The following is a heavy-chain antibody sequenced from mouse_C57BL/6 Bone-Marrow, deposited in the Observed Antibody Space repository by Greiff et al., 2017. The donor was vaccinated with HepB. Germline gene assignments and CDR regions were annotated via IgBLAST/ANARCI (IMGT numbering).Heavy chain of an antibody. Sequence: LKQSGPELVKPGASVKISCKASGYAFSSSWMNWVKQRPGKGLEWIGRIYPGDGDTNYNGKFKGKATLTADKSSSTAYMQLSSLTSEDSAVYFCARQSYDWYFDVWGTGTTVTVSS. CDR1: GYAFSSSW. D-gene: IGHD1-1*01. CDR3: ARQSYDWYFDV. J-gene: IGHJ1*03. CDR2: IYPGDGDT. V-gene: IGHV1-82*01.